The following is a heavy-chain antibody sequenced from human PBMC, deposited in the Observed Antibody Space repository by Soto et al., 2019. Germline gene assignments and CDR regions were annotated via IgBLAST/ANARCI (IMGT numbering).Heavy chain of an antibody. D-gene: IGHD2-2*01. CDR3: ARVNLEYCTSTSCLWYYYYGLYV. CDR2: TYYRSRWYN. V-gene: IGHV6-1*01. CDR1: GYSVAVNRVA. J-gene: IGHJ6*02. Sequence: SETISLTCAISGYSVAVNRVAWSWSRQSPSRGLEWLVRTYYRSRWYNDYGVSVKSRVTIHPDTSKNQFSLQLNSVTPEDTAVYFCARVNLEYCTSTSCLWYYYYGLYVWGQGTTVTVS.